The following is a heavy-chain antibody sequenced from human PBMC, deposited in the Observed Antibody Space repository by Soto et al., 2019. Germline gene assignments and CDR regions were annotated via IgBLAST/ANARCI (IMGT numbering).Heavy chain of an antibody. Sequence: GGSLRLSCAASGFTFSHHDMSWVRQAPGKGLEWVSAISGSGGRTHYADSVKGRFTISRDNSKNMLSLQMNGLRAEDTAVYHCAKGISSASSFDNGGQGTLVTVSS. V-gene: IGHV3-23*01. J-gene: IGHJ4*02. CDR2: ISGSGGRT. CDR3: AKGISSASSFDN. CDR1: GFTFSHHD. D-gene: IGHD3-22*01.